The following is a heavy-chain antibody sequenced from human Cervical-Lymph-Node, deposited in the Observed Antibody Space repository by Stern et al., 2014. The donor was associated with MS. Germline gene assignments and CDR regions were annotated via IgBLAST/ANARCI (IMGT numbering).Heavy chain of an antibody. CDR2: ISSGGSYI. J-gene: IGHJ4*02. CDR1: GFTFSSYS. D-gene: IGHD4-23*01. CDR3: ARGRGGNYRYYFDY. V-gene: IGHV3-21*01. Sequence: EVQLVESGGGLVKPGGSLRLSCAASGFTFSSYSMNWVRQAPGKGLEWVASISSGGSYIYYADSLKGRFTISRDHTKHSLYMQMNSVRAEDTAVYYCARGRGGNYRYYFDYWGQGTLVTVSS.